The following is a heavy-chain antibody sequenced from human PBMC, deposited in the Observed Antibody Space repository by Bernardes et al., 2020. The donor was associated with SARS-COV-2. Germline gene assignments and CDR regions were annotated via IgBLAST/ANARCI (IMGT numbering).Heavy chain of an antibody. CDR1: GFIFSDYA. D-gene: IGHD1-26*01. Sequence: GSLRLSCAASGFIFSDYAMHWVRQAPGKGLEWVSYISSSSSTIYYADSVKGRFTISRDNAKNSLYLQMNSLRAEDTAVYYCARDGVGATVAFDIWGQGTMVTVSS. V-gene: IGHV3-48*01. CDR3: ARDGVGATVAFDI. CDR2: ISSSSSTI. J-gene: IGHJ3*02.